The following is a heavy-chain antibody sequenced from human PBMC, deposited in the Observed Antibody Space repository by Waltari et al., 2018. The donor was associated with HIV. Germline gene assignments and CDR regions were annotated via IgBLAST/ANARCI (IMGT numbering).Heavy chain of an antibody. D-gene: IGHD1-26*01. V-gene: IGHV4-38-2*02. J-gene: IGHJ4*02. Sequence: QVQLQESGPGLVKPSETLSLTCAVSGYSISSGYSWGWLRQPPGKGLEWIGSIYHSGSTYYNPSLKSRVTISVDTSKNQFSLKLSSVTAADTAVYYCARDYSRVGATDYWGQGTLVTVSS. CDR2: IYHSGST. CDR3: ARDYSRVGATDY. CDR1: GYSISSGYS.